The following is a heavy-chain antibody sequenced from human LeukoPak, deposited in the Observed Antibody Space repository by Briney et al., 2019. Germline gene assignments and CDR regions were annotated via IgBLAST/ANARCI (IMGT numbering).Heavy chain of an antibody. Sequence: PSETLSLSCSVSHGSMSPYYWTWIRQPAGKGLEWIGRVSSSGTTNYNPYNPSLKSRVTISVDTSKNQFSLELSSVTAADTAVYYCARGDYYYYMDVWGTGTTVTVSS. CDR3: ARGDYYYYMDV. CDR1: HGSMSPYY. V-gene: IGHV4-4*07. J-gene: IGHJ6*03. CDR2: VSSSGTT.